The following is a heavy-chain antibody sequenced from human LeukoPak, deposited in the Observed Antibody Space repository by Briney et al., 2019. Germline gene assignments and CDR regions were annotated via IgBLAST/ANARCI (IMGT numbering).Heavy chain of an antibody. V-gene: IGHV3-23*01. D-gene: IGHD5-12*01. CDR3: AKGSGYSGYHPYTKNWSDP. J-gene: IGHJ5*02. Sequence: PGRSLRLSCAASGFTFSSYAMSWVRQAPGKGLEWVSGISDSGGGTYYADSVKGRFTISRDNSKNTLYLQMNSLRAEDTAVYYCAKGSGYSGYHPYTKNWSDPWGQGTLVTVSS. CDR1: GFTFSSYA. CDR2: ISDSGGGT.